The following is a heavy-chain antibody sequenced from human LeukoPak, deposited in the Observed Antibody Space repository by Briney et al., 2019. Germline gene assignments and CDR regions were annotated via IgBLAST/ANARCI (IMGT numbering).Heavy chain of an antibody. V-gene: IGHV3-11*04. CDR2: ISGSGTTI. CDR3: ARGGGDSSGYSYNFDY. J-gene: IGHJ4*02. Sequence: GGSLRLSCAASGFTFSDYYMSWIRQAPGKGLEWVSYISGSGTTIYYADSVKGRFTISRDNAKNSLYLQMNSLRAEDTAVYYCARGGGDSSGYSYNFDYWGQGTLVTVSS. D-gene: IGHD3-22*01. CDR1: GFTFSDYY.